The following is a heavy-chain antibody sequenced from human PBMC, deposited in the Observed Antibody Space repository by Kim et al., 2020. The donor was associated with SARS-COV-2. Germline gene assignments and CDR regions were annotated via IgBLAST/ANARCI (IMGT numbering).Heavy chain of an antibody. D-gene: IGHD6-13*01. Sequence: LKRRVTISVDTSKNQFSLKLSSVTAADTAVYYCARHISRGIAAAGTEMSWGQGTLVTVSS. V-gene: IGHV4-39*01. CDR3: ARHISRGIAAAGTEMS. J-gene: IGHJ5*02.